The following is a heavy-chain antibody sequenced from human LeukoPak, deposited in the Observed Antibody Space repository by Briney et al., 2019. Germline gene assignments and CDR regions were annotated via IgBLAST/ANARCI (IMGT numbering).Heavy chain of an antibody. V-gene: IGHV3-23*01. D-gene: IGHD6-19*01. CDR1: GFTFSSYA. CDR2: ISGSGGST. Sequence: PGGSLRLSCAASGFTFSSYAMSWVRQAPGKGLEWVSAISGSGGSTYYADSVKGRFTISRDNSKNTLYLQMNSLRTEDTAVYYCARSTAVAGPFDYWGQGTLVTVSS. CDR3: ARSTAVAGPFDY. J-gene: IGHJ4*02.